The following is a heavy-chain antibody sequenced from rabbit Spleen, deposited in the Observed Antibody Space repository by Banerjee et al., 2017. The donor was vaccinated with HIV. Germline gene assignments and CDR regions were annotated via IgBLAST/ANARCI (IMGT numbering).Heavy chain of an antibody. Sequence: QEQVVESGGGLVQPGGSLKLSCKASGFDFSTYGVSWVRQAPGKGLEWIACIYTGTSGITYYANWVISRFTITSDTNQNTVDLKMTSLTAADTATYFCARWAAGNSGWYTFNLWGQGTLVTVS. CDR2: IYTGTSGIT. CDR3: ARWAAGNSGWYTFNL. D-gene: IGHD1-1*01. J-gene: IGHJ4*01. V-gene: IGHV1S47*01. CDR1: GFDFSTYG.